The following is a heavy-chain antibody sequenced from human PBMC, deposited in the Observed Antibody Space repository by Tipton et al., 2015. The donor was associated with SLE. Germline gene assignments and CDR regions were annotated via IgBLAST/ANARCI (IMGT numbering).Heavy chain of an antibody. CDR2: VYYSGSTT. V-gene: IGHV4-59*11. D-gene: IGHD1-26*01. CDR1: GGSISSHY. CDR3: ASCLRSGRDWLYYYGMDV. Sequence: TLSLTCTVSGGSISSHYWSWFRQPPGKGLEWIGYVYYSGSTTNYNPSLESRVTISVDTSKNQFSLTLGSVTAADTAVYYCASCLRSGRDWLYYYGMDVWGQGTTVTVSS. J-gene: IGHJ6*02.